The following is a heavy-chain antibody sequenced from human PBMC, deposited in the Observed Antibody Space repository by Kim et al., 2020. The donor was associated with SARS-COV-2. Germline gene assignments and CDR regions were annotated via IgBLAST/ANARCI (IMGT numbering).Heavy chain of an antibody. V-gene: IGHV4-34*01. CDR2: INHSGST. J-gene: IGHJ5*02. CDR3: ARTPWPHRNWFDP. D-gene: IGHD5-12*01. Sequence: SETLSLTCAVYGGSFSGYYWSWIRQPPGKGLEWIGEINHSGSTNYNPSLKSRVTISVDTSKNQFSLKLSSVTAADTAVYYCARTPWPHRNWFDPWGQGTLVTVSS. CDR1: GGSFSGYY.